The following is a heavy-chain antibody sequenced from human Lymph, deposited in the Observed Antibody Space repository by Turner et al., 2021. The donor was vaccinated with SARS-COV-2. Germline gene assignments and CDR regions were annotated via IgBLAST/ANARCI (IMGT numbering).Heavy chain of an antibody. D-gene: IGHD3-3*01. V-gene: IGHV1-2*02. CDR3: ARDVERYNDFWSGYSGGYGMDV. CDR2: INPNSGGT. J-gene: IGHJ6*02. CDR1: RYTFPGPY. Sequence: QVQLVQPAAEVKKPGASLKPSCKASRYTFPGPYMNWVRKATGQGLGWMGWINPNSGGTNYAQKLQGRITMTRNTSISAAYMELSRLRSDDTAVYYCARDVERYNDFWSGYSGGYGMDVWGQGTTVTVSS.